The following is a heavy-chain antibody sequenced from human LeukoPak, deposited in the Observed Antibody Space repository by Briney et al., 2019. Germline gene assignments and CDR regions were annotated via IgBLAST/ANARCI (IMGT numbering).Heavy chain of an antibody. CDR2: ISYDGSNK. Sequence: GGSLRLSCAASRFTFSSYGMHWVRQAPGKGLEWVAVISYDGSNKYYADSVKGRFTISRDNSKNTLYLQMNSLRAEDTAVYYCAKEDTAMVPMNYWGQGILVTVSS. CDR1: RFTFSSYG. J-gene: IGHJ4*02. V-gene: IGHV3-30*18. D-gene: IGHD5-18*01. CDR3: AKEDTAMVPMNY.